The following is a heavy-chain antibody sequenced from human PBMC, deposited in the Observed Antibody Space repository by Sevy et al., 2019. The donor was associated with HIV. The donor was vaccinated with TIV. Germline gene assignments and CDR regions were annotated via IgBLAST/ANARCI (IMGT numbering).Heavy chain of an antibody. D-gene: IGHD3-22*01. CDR3: ARGTYYDDSSGLDY. J-gene: IGHJ4*02. V-gene: IGHV4-59*01. CDR2: IYYSGST. CDR1: GGSISSYY. Sequence: SETLSLTCTVSGGSISSYYWSWIRQPPGKGLEWIGNIYYSGSTNYNPSLKSRVTISVDTSKNQFCLKLSSVTAADTAVYYGARGTYYDDSSGLDYWGQGTLVTVSS.